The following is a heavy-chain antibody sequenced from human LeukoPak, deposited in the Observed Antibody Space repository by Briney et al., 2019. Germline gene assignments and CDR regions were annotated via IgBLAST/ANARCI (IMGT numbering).Heavy chain of an antibody. Sequence: GGSLRLSCAASGFTFGSDWMNWFRQAPGRGLEWVGLIRTKTEGATTDNAAPVQGRFTISRDDSKNTLYLQMNSLKTEDTAVYYCATDRPWRGVYWGQGTLVTVSS. CDR2: IRTKTEGATT. CDR3: ATDRPWRGVY. D-gene: IGHD3-10*01. J-gene: IGHJ4*02. V-gene: IGHV3-15*01. CDR1: GFTFGSDW.